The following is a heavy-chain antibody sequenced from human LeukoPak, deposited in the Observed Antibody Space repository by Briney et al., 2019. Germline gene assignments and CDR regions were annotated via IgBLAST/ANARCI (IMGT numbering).Heavy chain of an antibody. CDR3: AREGATVVYFDY. V-gene: IGHV1-69*01. CDR1: GGTFSIYA. Sequence: SVKVSCTASGGTFSIYAISWVRQAPGQGLEWMGGIIPIFGTANYAQKFQGRVTITADESTSTAYMELSSLRSEDTAVYYCAREGATVVYFDYWGQGTLVTVSS. J-gene: IGHJ4*02. CDR2: IIPIFGTA. D-gene: IGHD4-23*01.